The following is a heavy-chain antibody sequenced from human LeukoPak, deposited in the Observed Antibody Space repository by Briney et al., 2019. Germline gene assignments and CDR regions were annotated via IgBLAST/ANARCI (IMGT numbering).Heavy chain of an antibody. CDR1: GGSISSSSYY. V-gene: IGHV4-39*07. D-gene: IGHD2-21*01. J-gene: IGHJ6*01. Sequence: SETLSLTCTVSGGSISSSSYYWGWIRQPPGKGLEWIGSIYYSGSTYYNPSLKSRVTISVDTSKNQFSLKLSSVTAADTAVYFCATTEKNRYYINLWGPGTTVIVSS. CDR3: ATTEKNRYYINL. CDR2: IYYSGST.